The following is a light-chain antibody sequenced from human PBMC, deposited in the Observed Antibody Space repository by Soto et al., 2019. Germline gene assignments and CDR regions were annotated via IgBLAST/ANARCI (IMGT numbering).Light chain of an antibody. V-gene: IGKV1-9*01. J-gene: IGKJ2*01. CDR3: QQLNSYPMYT. CDR1: QGVSSY. CDR2: AAS. Sequence: DIQLTQSPSFLSASVGDRVTITCRASQGVSSYLAWYQQKPGKAPNLLIYAASTLQSGVPSRFSGSRSGTEFTLTISSLQPEDFATYYCQQLNSYPMYTFGQGTKLEIK.